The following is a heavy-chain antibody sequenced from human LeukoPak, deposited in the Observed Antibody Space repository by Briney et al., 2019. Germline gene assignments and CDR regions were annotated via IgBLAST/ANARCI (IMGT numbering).Heavy chain of an antibody. CDR3: ATAKNYGRCY. CDR1: GFTFSSYA. J-gene: IGHJ4*02. CDR2: ISGSGDNT. V-gene: IGHV3-23*01. D-gene: IGHD1-7*01. Sequence: GGSLRLSCAASGFTFSSYAMSWVRQAPGKGLEWVSGISGSGDNTYYADSVKGRFTISRDNSKNALYVQVNSLRAEDTAVYYCATAKNYGRCYWGQGTLVTVSS.